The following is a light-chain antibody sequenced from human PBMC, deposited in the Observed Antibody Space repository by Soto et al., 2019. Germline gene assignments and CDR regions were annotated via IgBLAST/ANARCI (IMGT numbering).Light chain of an antibody. CDR3: QHYNSYSEA. J-gene: IGKJ1*01. Sequence: EIVMTQSPATLSVSPGEIATLSFSASQSISSDLAWYQQKPGQAPRLLIYGASTRATGIPARFSGSGSGAEFTLTISSLQPDDFATYYCQHYNSYSEAFGQGTKVDIK. CDR1: QSISSD. V-gene: IGKV3-15*01. CDR2: GAS.